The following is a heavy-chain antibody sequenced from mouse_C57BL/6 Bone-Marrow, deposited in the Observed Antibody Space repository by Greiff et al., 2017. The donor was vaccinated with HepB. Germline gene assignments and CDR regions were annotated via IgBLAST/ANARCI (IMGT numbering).Heavy chain of an antibody. V-gene: IGHV1-15*01. J-gene: IGHJ3*01. Sequence: QVHVKQSGAELVRPGASVTLSCKASGYTFTDYEMHWVKQTPVHGLEWIGAIDPETGGTAYNQKFKGKAILTADKSSSTAYMELRSLTSEDSAVYYCTREDDGCYWFAYWGQGTLVTVSA. CDR2: IDPETGGT. CDR3: TREDDGCYWFAY. CDR1: GYTFTDYE. D-gene: IGHD2-3*01.